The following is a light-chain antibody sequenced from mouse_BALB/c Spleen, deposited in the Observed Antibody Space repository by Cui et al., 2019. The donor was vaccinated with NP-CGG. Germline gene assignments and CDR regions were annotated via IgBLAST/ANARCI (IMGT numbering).Light chain of an antibody. Sequence: QAVVTQESALTTSPGGTVTLTCRSSTAAVTTTNYANWVQEKPDHLFTGLIGGTNNRAPGVPARFSGSLIGDKAALTITGAQTEDDAIYFCALWYSTHWVFGGGTKLTVL. V-gene: IGLV1*01. CDR3: ALWYSTHWV. J-gene: IGLJ1*01. CDR1: TAAVTTTNY. CDR2: GTN.